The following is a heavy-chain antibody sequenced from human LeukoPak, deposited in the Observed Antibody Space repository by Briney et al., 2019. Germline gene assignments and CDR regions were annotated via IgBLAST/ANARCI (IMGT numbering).Heavy chain of an antibody. Sequence: GRSLRLSCAASGFTFSSYGMHWVRQAPGKGLEWVAVISYDGSNKYYADSVKGRFTISRDNSKNTLYLQMNSLRAEDTAVYYCAKDRGQYCSSTSCYSGGDAFDIWGQGTMVTVSS. CDR1: GFTFSSYG. CDR2: ISYDGSNK. V-gene: IGHV3-30*18. J-gene: IGHJ3*02. CDR3: AKDRGQYCSSTSCYSGGDAFDI. D-gene: IGHD2-2*01.